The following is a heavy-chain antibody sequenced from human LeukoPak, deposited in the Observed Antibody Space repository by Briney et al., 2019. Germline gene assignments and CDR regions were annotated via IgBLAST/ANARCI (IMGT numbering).Heavy chain of an antibody. D-gene: IGHD2-2*01. Sequence: ASVKVSCKASVYAFTDYYMQWVRQAPGQGREWVGWFNPNRGDTNYAQKLQDRVPITTDTSIGTAYIELSRLRSDDTAVYYCARGGLSSTSRFIDYWGQGTLVTVSS. J-gene: IGHJ4*02. V-gene: IGHV1-2*02. CDR2: FNPNRGDT. CDR3: ARGGLSSTSRFIDY. CDR1: VYAFTDYY.